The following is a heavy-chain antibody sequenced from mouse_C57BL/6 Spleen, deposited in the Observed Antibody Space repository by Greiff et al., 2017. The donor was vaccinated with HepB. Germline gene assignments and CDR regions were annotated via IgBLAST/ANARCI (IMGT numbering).Heavy chain of an antibody. CDR2: INPGRGST. CDR1: GYAFTNYL. D-gene: IGHD1-1*01. V-gene: IGHV1-54*01. J-gene: IGHJ1*01. Sequence: QVQLQQSGAELVRPGTSVKVSCKASGYAFTNYLIEWVKQRPGQGLEWIGVINPGRGSTKYNEKFKGKVTMSADKSASTAYMQLSSLTSEDSAVYFCARSSYGSSYGYFDVWGAVTTVTVPS. CDR3: ARSSYGSSYGYFDV.